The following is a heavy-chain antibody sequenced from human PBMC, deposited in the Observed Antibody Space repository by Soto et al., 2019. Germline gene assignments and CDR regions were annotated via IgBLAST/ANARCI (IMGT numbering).Heavy chain of an antibody. J-gene: IGHJ5*02. D-gene: IGHD1-1*01. V-gene: IGHV3-21*01. CDR2: ISSSSSYI. CDR1: GFTFSSYS. CDR3: ARSTRRQYDPPS. Sequence: PGGSLRLSCAASGFTFSSYSMNWVRQAPGKGLEWVSSISSSSSYIYYADSVKGRFTISRDNAKNSLYLQMNSLRAEDTAVYYCARSTRRQYDPPSWGQGTLVTVSS.